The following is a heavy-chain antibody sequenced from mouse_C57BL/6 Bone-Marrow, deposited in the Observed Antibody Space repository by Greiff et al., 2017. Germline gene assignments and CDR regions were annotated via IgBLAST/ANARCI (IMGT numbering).Heavy chain of an antibody. D-gene: IGHD1-1*01. Sequence: EVQLQQSGTVLARPGASVKMSCKTSGYTFTSYWMHWVKQRPGQGLEWIGAIYPGNSDTSYNQKFKGKAKLTAVTSASTAYMELSSLTNEDSAVYYCTRRDHYYGSYFDYWDQGTTLTVSS. CDR3: TRRDHYYGSYFDY. J-gene: IGHJ2*01. V-gene: IGHV1-5*01. CDR1: GYTFTSYW. CDR2: IYPGNSDT.